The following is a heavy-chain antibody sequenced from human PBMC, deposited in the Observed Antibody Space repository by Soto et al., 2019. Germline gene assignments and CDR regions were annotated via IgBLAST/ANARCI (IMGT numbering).Heavy chain of an antibody. J-gene: IGHJ4*02. CDR2: IIPISGRT. CDR3: ATRGTQGRWLGFADY. V-gene: IGHV1-69*01. CDR1: GGTFSSLG. Sequence: QVQLLQSGAEVKRPGSSVKVSCEASGGTFSSLGFTWVRQAPGQGLEWMGGIIPISGRTTFAQKFQGRVTITADESTRATYMELTTLTSDDTAMYYCATRGTQGRWLGFADYWGQGALVTVSS. D-gene: IGHD5-12*01.